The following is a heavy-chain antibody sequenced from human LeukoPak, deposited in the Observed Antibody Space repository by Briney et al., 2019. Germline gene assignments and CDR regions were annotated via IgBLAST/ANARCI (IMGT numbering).Heavy chain of an antibody. CDR2: IYYSGST. CDR1: GGSMSTYS. D-gene: IGHD5-24*01. V-gene: IGHV4-59*01. CDR3: ARDPERATPYYYAMDV. Sequence: SETLSLTCAVSGGSMSTYSWSWIRQPPGKGLEWIGYIYYSGSTSYNPSLKSRVTISVDTSKNQLSLQLSSVTAADTAVYYCARDPERATPYYYAMDVWGQGTVVTVSS. J-gene: IGHJ6*02.